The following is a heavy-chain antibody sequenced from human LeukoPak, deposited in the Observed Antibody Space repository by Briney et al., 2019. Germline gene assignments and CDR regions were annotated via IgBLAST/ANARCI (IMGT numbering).Heavy chain of an antibody. Sequence: GRSLRLSCAASGFTFSSYGMHWVRQAPGKGLEWVAVIWYDGSNKYYADSVKGRFTISRDNAKTSLFLQMNSLRIDDTAMYYCTRTVNSASDFWGQGTLVTVSS. CDR1: GFTFSSYG. D-gene: IGHD4-23*01. CDR2: IWYDGSNK. CDR3: TRTVNSASDF. J-gene: IGHJ4*02. V-gene: IGHV3-33*01.